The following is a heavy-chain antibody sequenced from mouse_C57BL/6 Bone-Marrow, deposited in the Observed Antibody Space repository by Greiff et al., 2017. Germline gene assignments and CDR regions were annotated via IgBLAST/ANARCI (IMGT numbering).Heavy chain of an antibody. CDR1: GYTFTSYW. D-gene: IGHD2-1*01. V-gene: IGHV1-59*01. CDR3: ARIPLYYGNCYAMDY. Sequence: VQLQQPGAELVRPGTSVKLSCKASGYTFTSYWMHWVKQRPGQGLEWIGVIDPSDSYTNYNQKFKGKATLTVDTSSSTAYMQLSSLTSEDSAVYYCARIPLYYGNCYAMDYWGQGTSVTVSS. J-gene: IGHJ4*01. CDR2: IDPSDSYT.